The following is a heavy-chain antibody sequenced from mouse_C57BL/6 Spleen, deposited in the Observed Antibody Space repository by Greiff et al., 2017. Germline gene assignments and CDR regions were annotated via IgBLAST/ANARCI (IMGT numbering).Heavy chain of an antibody. CDR2: IYPGSGNT. CDR3: ARNYDYPNAMDY. Sequence: QVQLQQSGAELVRPGASVKLSCKASGYTFTDYYINWVKQRPGQGLEWIARIYPGSGNTYYNEKFKGNATLPADKSSRTAYMQLSSLTSEDSAVYFWARNYDYPNAMDYGGKGTSGTVSS. D-gene: IGHD2-4*01. CDR1: GYTFTDYY. V-gene: IGHV1-76*01. J-gene: IGHJ4*01.